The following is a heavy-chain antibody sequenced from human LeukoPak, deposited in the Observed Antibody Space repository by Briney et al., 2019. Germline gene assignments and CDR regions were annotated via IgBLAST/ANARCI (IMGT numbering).Heavy chain of an antibody. Sequence: GESLKISCXGSGYSFTSYWIGWERRMPGKGVEWMGIIYPGDSDTRYSPSFQGQVTISADKSISTAYLQWSSLKASDTAMYYCARLEAATYIFDYWGQGTLVTVSS. CDR3: ARLEAATYIFDY. CDR2: IYPGDSDT. CDR1: GYSFTSYW. D-gene: IGHD2-15*01. J-gene: IGHJ4*02. V-gene: IGHV5-51*01.